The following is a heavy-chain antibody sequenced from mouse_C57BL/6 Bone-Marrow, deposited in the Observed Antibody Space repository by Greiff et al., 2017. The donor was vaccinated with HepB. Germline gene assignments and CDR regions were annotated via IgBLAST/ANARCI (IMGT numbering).Heavy chain of an antibody. CDR3: ARDYDYPSFAY. CDR1: GFSFSGYG. V-gene: IGHV5-17*01. J-gene: IGHJ3*01. CDR2: ISSGSSTI. D-gene: IGHD2-4*01. Sequence: EVQLVESGGGLVKPGGSLKLSCAASGFSFSGYGMHWVRQAPEKGLEWVAYISSGSSTIYDADTVKGRFTISRDNAKNTLFLQMTSLRSEDTAMYYCARDYDYPSFAYWGQGTLVTVSA.